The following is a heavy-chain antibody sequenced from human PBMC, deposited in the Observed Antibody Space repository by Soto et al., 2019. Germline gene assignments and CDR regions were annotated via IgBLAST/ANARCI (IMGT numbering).Heavy chain of an antibody. CDR3: ARWAIVATRLDY. J-gene: IGHJ4*02. D-gene: IGHD5-12*01. CDR2: ISNSSSNI. Sequence: EVQLVESGGCLVQPGGSLRLSCAASGFTFSSYSMNWVRQAPGKGLEWVSYISNSSSNIYYADSVKGRFTISRDNAKNSLYLQMNSLRAEDTAVYYCARWAIVATRLDYWGQGTLVTVSS. CDR1: GFTFSSYS. V-gene: IGHV3-48*01.